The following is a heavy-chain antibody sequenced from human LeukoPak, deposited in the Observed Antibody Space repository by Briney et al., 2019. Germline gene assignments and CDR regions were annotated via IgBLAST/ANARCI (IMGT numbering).Heavy chain of an antibody. Sequence: PGGSLRLSCAASGFTFRTYWMSWVRQAPGKGLEWVSYISSSGSTIYYADSVKGRFTISRDNAKNSLYLQMNSLRAEDTAVYYCARLKVAGDYWGQGTLVTVSS. J-gene: IGHJ4*02. V-gene: IGHV3-48*04. CDR1: GFTFRTYW. CDR2: ISSSGSTI. D-gene: IGHD6-19*01. CDR3: ARLKVAGDY.